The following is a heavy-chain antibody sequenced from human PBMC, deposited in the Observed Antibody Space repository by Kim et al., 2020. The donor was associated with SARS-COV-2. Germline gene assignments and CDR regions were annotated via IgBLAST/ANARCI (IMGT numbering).Heavy chain of an antibody. V-gene: IGHV4-34*01. J-gene: IGHJ6*02. D-gene: IGHD2-21*02. CDR3: ARLGVAYCGGDCSTYGMDG. CDR1: GGSFSGYY. Sequence: SETLSLTCAVYGGSFSGYYWSWIRQPPGKGLEWIGEINHSGSTNYNPSLKSRVTISVDTSKNQFSLKLSSVTAADTAVYYCARLGVAYCGGDCSTYGMDGWGQGTTVTVPS. CDR2: INHSGST.